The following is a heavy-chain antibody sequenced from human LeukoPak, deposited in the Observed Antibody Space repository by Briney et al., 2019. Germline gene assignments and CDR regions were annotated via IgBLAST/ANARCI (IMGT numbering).Heavy chain of an antibody. J-gene: IGHJ4*02. CDR1: GFTFDDYG. D-gene: IGHD6-13*01. CDR2: INWNGGST. Sequence: GGSLRLSCAALGFTFDDYGMSWVRQAPGKGLEWVSGINWNGGSTGYADSVKGRFTISRDNAKNSLYLQMNSLRAEDTALYYCARRGSSSSWYGMDYWGQGTLVTVSS. V-gene: IGHV3-20*04. CDR3: ARRGSSSSWYGMDY.